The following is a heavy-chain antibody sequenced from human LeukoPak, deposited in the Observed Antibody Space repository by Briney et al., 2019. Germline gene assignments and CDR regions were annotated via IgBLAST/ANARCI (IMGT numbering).Heavy chain of an antibody. CDR2: IIPIFGTA. Sequence: PWASVKVSCKASGGTFSSYAISWVRQAPGQGLEWMGGIIPIFGTANYAQKFQGRVTITADESTSTAYMELSSLRFEDTAVYYCARATVADNWFDPWGQGTLVTVSS. CDR3: ARATVADNWFDP. V-gene: IGHV1-69*13. CDR1: GGTFSSYA. D-gene: IGHD4-23*01. J-gene: IGHJ5*02.